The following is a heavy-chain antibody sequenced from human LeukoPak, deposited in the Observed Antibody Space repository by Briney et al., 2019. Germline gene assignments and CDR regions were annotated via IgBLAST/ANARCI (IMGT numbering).Heavy chain of an antibody. D-gene: IGHD4-17*01. CDR3: AKGAKPTTVTGQYFDY. CDR1: GFTFSSYA. CDR2: ISGSGGST. V-gene: IGHV3-23*01. Sequence: GGSLRLSCAASGFTFSSYAMSWVRQAPGKGLEWVSAISGSGGSTYYADSVKGRFTISRDNSKNTLYLQMNSLRAEDTAVYYCAKGAKPTTVTGQYFDYWGQGTLVTVSS. J-gene: IGHJ4*02.